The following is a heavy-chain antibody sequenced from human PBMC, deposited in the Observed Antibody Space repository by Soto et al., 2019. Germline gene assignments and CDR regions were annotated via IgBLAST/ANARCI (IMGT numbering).Heavy chain of an antibody. J-gene: IGHJ6*02. D-gene: IGHD3-22*01. Sequence: QEQLVESGGGLVKPGGSLRLSCAASGFIFNDYYMSWIRQAPGKGLEWVAYISSGASTISYADSVKGRFTISRDNTKNLLYLQMNSLRAEDPAVYYCARDLKAVVNHIHYNHYGLDVWGQGTTVTVSS. CDR1: GFIFNDYY. V-gene: IGHV3-11*01. CDR3: ARDLKAVVNHIHYNHYGLDV. CDR2: ISSGASTI.